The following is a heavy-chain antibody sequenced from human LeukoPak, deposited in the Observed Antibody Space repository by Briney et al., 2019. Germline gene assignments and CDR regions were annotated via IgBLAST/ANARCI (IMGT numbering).Heavy chain of an antibody. CDR3: TRSSLRYCSITSCYVFDY. J-gene: IGHJ4*02. CDR1: GFTFGDYA. Sequence: QPGRSLRLSCTASGFTFGDYAMSWVRQAPGKGLEWVGFIRSKAYGGTTEYAASVKGRFTISRDDSKSIAYLQMNSLKTEDTAVYYCTRSSLRYCSITSCYVFDYWGQGTLGTVSS. V-gene: IGHV3-49*04. CDR2: IRSKAYGGTT. D-gene: IGHD2-2*01.